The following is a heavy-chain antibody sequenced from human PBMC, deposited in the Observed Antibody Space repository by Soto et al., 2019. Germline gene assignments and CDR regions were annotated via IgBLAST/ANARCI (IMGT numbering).Heavy chain of an antibody. V-gene: IGHV4-59*01. J-gene: IGHJ4*02. CDR2: IYYSGST. CDR1: GGSISSYY. D-gene: IGHD3-10*01. CDR3: ARSYYYGSGSYL. Sequence: SETLSXTXTVSGGSISSYYWSWIRQPPGKGLEWIGYIYYSGSTNYNPSLKSRVTISVDTSKNQFSLKLSSVTAADTAVYYCARSYYYGSGSYLWGQGTLVTVSS.